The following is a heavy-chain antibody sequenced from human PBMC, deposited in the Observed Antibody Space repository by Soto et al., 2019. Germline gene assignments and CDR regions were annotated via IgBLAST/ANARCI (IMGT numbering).Heavy chain of an antibody. D-gene: IGHD4-17*01. J-gene: IGHJ4*02. V-gene: IGHV3-30-3*01. CDR1: GFTFSSYA. CDR3: AREGDSGDYPGDFDY. CDR2: ISYDGSNK. Sequence: QVQLVESGGGVVQPGRSLRLSCAASGFTFSSYAMHWVRQAPGKGLEWVAVISYDGSNKYYADSVKGRFTISRDNSKNTLYLQMNSLRAEDTAVYYCAREGDSGDYPGDFDYWGQGTLVTVSS.